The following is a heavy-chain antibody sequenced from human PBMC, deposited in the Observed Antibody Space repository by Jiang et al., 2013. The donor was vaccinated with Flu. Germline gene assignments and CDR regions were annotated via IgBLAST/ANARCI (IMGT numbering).Heavy chain of an antibody. Sequence: GAEVKKPGASVKISCKASGYTFTDSYMHWVRQAPGQGLEWMGWINPNSGVTNYAQKFQGRVTMTRDTSVNTANMELSSLRSDDTAVYYCARDGYNLNDAGGYYYFYGMDVWGQGTTVTVSS. D-gene: IGHD1-20*01. V-gene: IGHV1-2*02. CDR2: INPNSGVT. CDR3: ARDGYNLNDAGGYYYFYGMDV. J-gene: IGHJ6*02. CDR1: GYTFTDSY.